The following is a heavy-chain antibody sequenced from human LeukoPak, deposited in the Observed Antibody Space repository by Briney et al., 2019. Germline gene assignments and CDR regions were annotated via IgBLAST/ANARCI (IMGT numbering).Heavy chain of an antibody. D-gene: IGHD1-26*01. CDR3: ARHQGGSYYYDAFDI. J-gene: IGHJ3*02. Sequence: SETLSLTCNVSGGSISSYYWSWIRQPPGKGLEWIGYISYSGSTNYNPSLKSRVTITVDTPKNQFPLNLSSVTAADTAVYYCARHQGGSYYYDAFDIWGQGTMVTVSS. CDR1: GGSISSYY. V-gene: IGHV4-59*08. CDR2: ISYSGST.